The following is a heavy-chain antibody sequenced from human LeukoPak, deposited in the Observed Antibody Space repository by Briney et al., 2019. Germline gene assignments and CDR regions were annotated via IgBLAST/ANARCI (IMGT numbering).Heavy chain of an antibody. CDR1: GFPFSEYS. CDR3: ARGPYDYGEYIDY. V-gene: IGHV3-69-1*01. Sequence: GGSLRLSCAASGFPFSEYSMNWVRQAPGKGLEWVSYIDSSSTIYYADSVKGRFTISRDNAKNSLDLQLNSLRAEDTAVYYCARGPYDYGEYIDYWGQGTLVAVSS. CDR2: IDSSSTI. D-gene: IGHD4-17*01. J-gene: IGHJ4*02.